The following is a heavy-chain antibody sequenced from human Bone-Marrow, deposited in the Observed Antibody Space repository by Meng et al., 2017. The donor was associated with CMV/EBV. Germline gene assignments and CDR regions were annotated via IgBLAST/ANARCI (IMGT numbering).Heavy chain of an antibody. Sequence: ASVKVSCKASGYTFTSYYMHWVRQAPGQGLEWMGIINPSGGSTSYAQKFQGRVAMTRDTSTSTAYMELRSLRSDDTAVYYCARVEIQLWFSSYYYYGMDVWGQGTTVTVSS. CDR2: INPSGGST. V-gene: IGHV1-46*01. CDR1: GYTFTSYY. D-gene: IGHD5-18*01. J-gene: IGHJ6*02. CDR3: ARVEIQLWFSSYYYYGMDV.